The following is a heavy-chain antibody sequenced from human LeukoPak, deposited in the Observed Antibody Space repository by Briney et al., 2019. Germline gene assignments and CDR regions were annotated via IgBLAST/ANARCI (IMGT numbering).Heavy chain of an antibody. CDR2: IYYSGNT. D-gene: IGHD6-13*01. J-gene: IGHJ5*02. CDR3: ARVQGQQLVEWFDP. Sequence: SETLSLTCTVSGGSISTYYWSWIRQPPGKGLEWIGHIYYSGNTRYNPSHKSRVTISVDTSKNQFSLKVSSVTAADTAVYYCARVQGQQLVEWFDPWGQGTLVTVSS. V-gene: IGHV4-59*01. CDR1: GGSISTYY.